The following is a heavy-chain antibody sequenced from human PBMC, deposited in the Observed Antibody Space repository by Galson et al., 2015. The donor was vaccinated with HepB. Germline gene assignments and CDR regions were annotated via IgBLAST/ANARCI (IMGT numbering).Heavy chain of an antibody. CDR1: GGSISSSNW. CDR3: AIRGYSGYDPFDY. Sequence: SETLSLTCAVSGGSISSSNWWSWVRQPPGKGLEWIGEIYHSGSTNYNPSLKSRVTVSVDKSKNQFSLKLSSVTAADTAVYYCAIRGYSGYDPFDYWGQGTLVTVSS. D-gene: IGHD5-12*01. V-gene: IGHV4-4*02. J-gene: IGHJ4*02. CDR2: IYHSGST.